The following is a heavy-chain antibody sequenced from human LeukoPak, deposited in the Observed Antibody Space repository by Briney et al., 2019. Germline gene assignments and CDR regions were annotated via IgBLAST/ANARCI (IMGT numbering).Heavy chain of an antibody. V-gene: IGHV3-48*04. CDR3: ARLGYCSGGSCYSGVAFDI. CDR1: GFTFSSYS. CDR2: TITSSSTI. Sequence: GGSLRLSCAASGFTFSSYSMNWVRQAPGKGLEWVSGTITSSSTIYYADSVKGRFTISRDNAKNSLYLQMNSLRAEDTAVYYCARLGYCSGGSCYSGVAFDIWGQGTMVTVSS. J-gene: IGHJ3*02. D-gene: IGHD2-15*01.